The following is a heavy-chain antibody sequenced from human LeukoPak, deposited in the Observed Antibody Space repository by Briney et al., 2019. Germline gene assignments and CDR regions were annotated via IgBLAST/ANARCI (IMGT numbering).Heavy chain of an antibody. CDR2: IHHSGNI. CDR1: DGSISSSY. D-gene: IGHD2-21*01. V-gene: IGHV4-59*01. CDR3: VRWQYCGGNCFFSAFDI. J-gene: IGHJ3*02. Sequence: SETLSLTCTVSDGSISSSYWSWIRQSPGKGLEWIGYIHHSGNINSSPPLKSRVTISVDTPKNQFSLKLNSVTAADTAIYYCVRWQYCGGNCFFSAFDIWGQGKMVTVSS.